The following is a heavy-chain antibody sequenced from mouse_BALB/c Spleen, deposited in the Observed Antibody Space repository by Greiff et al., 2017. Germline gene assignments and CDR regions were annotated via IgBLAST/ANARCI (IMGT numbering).Heavy chain of an antibody. Sequence: QVHVKQSGPQLVRPGASVKISCKASGYSFTSYWMHWVKQRPGQGLEWIGMIDPSDSETRLNQKFKDKATLTVDKSSSTAYMQLSSPTSEDSAVYYCARTGYDGGYYCDYWGQGTTLTVSS. CDR1: GYSFTSYW. D-gene: IGHD2-2*01. V-gene: IGHV1S127*01. J-gene: IGHJ2*01. CDR3: ARTGYDGGYYCDY. CDR2: IDPSDSET.